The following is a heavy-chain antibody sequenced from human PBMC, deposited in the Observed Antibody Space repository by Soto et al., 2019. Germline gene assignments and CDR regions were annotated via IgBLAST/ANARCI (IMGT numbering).Heavy chain of an antibody. CDR1: GGSISSSNYY. V-gene: IGHV4-39*01. D-gene: IGHD3-10*01. Sequence: QLQLQESGPGLVKPSETLSLTCTVSGGSISSSNYYWGWIRQPLGKGLEWIGSIYYSGSANYNPSLKSRVTISVDTSKDQFSLNLNSVTAADTAVYYCARKEARIAMVRGVVKNYYYYGMDVWGQGTTVIVSS. CDR3: ARKEARIAMVRGVVKNYYYYGMDV. CDR2: IYYSGSA. J-gene: IGHJ6*02.